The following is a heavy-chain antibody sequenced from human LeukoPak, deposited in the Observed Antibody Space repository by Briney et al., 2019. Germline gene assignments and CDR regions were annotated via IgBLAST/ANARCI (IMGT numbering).Heavy chain of an antibody. J-gene: IGHJ4*02. V-gene: IGHV4-30-4*01. Sequence: SQTLSLTCTVSGGSISSGDYYWSWVRQPPGKGLEWIGYIYYSGSTYYNPSLKSRVTISVDTSKNQFSLKLSSVTAADTSVYYCARVYYGSGSYPNFDYWGQGTLVTVSS. CDR1: GGSISSGDYY. CDR2: IYYSGST. CDR3: ARVYYGSGSYPNFDY. D-gene: IGHD3-10*01.